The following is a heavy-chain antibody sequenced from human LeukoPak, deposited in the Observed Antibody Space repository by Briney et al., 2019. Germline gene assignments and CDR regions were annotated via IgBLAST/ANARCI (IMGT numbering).Heavy chain of an antibody. CDR2: IKQDGSQK. CDR1: GFTFSSDW. V-gene: IGHV3-7*01. Sequence: PGGSLRLSCAASGFTFSSDWMSWVRQAPGKGLEWVAIIKQDGSQKYYVDSVKGRFTISRDNAKNSLYLQMNSLRAEDTAVYYCARDQSDGYGQLYWGQGTLVTVSS. J-gene: IGHJ4*02. CDR3: ARDQSDGYGQLY. D-gene: IGHD5-24*01.